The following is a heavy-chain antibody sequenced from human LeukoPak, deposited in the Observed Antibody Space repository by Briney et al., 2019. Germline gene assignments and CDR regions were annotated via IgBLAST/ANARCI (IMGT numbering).Heavy chain of an antibody. CDR2: ISNGGST. D-gene: IGHD1-7*01. J-gene: IGHJ4*02. CDR3: ARHTSGTMYSY. CDR1: GGSISSSSYY. V-gene: IGHV4-39*01. Sequence: SETLSLTCTVSGGSISSSSYYWGWIRQPPGKGLEWIGTISNGGSTFYSPSLKSRVTISVDTSKNQLSLKLNSVTATDTSVYYCARHTSGTMYSYWGQGSLVTVSS.